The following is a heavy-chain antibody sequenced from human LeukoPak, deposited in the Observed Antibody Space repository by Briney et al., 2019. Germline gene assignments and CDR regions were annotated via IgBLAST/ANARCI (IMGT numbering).Heavy chain of an antibody. Sequence: GGSLRLSCAASGFTFSSNYMSWVRQAPGKGLEWVSSISSSSSYIYYADSVKGRFTISRDNAKSSLYLQMNSLRVEDTAVYYCARGPNTDYGRRYYYYMDVWGKGTTVTVSS. J-gene: IGHJ6*03. CDR1: GFTFSSNY. D-gene: IGHD4-17*01. CDR3: ARGPNTDYGRRYYYYMDV. V-gene: IGHV3-21*01. CDR2: ISSSSSYI.